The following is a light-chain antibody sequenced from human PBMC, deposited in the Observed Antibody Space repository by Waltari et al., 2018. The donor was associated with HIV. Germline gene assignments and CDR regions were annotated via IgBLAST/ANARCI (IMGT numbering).Light chain of an antibody. V-gene: IGKV3-11*01. CDR2: DAS. J-gene: IGKJ4*01. CDR3: QHRRNWAPLP. Sequence: IVLSQSPATLSLSPGEGAPLPCRASQSVSSYFARYDKKPGPSAMLVSYDASNRATAIPARFSGRGSGTDFTLTSTSREPEDFAVYYCQHRRNWAPLPLGGGTKVELK. CDR1: QSVSSY.